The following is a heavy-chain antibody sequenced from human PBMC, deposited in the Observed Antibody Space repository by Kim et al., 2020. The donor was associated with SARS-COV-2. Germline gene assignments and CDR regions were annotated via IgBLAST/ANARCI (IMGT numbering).Heavy chain of an antibody. V-gene: IGHV3-66*01. D-gene: IGHD3-10*01. Sequence: ADSVKGRFTISRDNSKNTLYLQMNSLRAEDTAVYYCAKDYYGSGSYYFDYWGQGTLVTVSS. J-gene: IGHJ4*02. CDR3: AKDYYGSGSYYFDY.